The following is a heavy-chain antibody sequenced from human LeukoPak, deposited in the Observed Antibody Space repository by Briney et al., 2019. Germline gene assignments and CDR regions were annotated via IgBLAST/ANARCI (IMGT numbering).Heavy chain of an antibody. V-gene: IGHV4-31*03. CDR3: ARTMVRGVISCFDY. J-gene: IGHJ4*02. Sequence: SSQTLSLTCTVSGGCISSGGYYWSWIRQHPGKGLEWIGYIYYSGSTYYNPSLKSRVTISVDTSKNQFSLKLSSVTAADTAVYYCARTMVRGVISCFDYWGQGTLVTVSS. CDR1: GGCISSGGYY. D-gene: IGHD3-10*01. CDR2: IYYSGST.